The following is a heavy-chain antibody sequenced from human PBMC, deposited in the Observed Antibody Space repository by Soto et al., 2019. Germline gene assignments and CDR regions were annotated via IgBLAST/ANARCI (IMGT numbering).Heavy chain of an antibody. CDR3: ARENYCSGGSCYPDY. J-gene: IGHJ4*02. CDR1: GGSISSYY. D-gene: IGHD2-15*01. CDR2: IYYSGIT. Sequence: SETLSLTCTVSGGSISSYYWSWIRQPPGKGLEWIGYIYYSGITDYNPSLKSRVTISVDTSKSQFSLKLSSVTAADTAVYYCARENYCSGGSCYPDYWGQGTLVTVSS. V-gene: IGHV4-59*01.